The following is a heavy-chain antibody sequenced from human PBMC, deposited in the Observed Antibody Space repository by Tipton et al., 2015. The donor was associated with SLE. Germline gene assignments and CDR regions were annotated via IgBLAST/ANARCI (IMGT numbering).Heavy chain of an antibody. CDR3: AKGGDASSGTYYHTWLDP. CDR2: IKSKTDGGTT. V-gene: IGHV3-15*01. D-gene: IGHD3-10*01. Sequence: SLRLSCAASGFTFSHAWMSWVRQAPGKGLEWVGRIKSKTDGGTTDYAAPVKGRFTISRDDSKNTLYLQMNSLKTEDTAMYYCAKGGDASSGTYYHTWLDPWGQGTLLTVSS. CDR1: GFTFSHAW. J-gene: IGHJ5*02.